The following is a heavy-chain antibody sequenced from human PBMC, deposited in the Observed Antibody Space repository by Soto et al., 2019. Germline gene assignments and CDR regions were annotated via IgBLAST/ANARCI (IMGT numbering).Heavy chain of an antibody. Sequence: GASVKVSCKASGYTFTSYAIHWVRQAPGQRLEWMGWINAGNGNTKYSQKFQGRVTITRDTSASTAYMELSSLRSEDTAVYYCARERYYYDSSGYWVRGYYGMDVWGQGTTVNVSS. J-gene: IGHJ6*02. CDR3: ARERYYYDSSGYWVRGYYGMDV. D-gene: IGHD3-22*01. CDR1: GYTFTSYA. CDR2: INAGNGNT. V-gene: IGHV1-3*01.